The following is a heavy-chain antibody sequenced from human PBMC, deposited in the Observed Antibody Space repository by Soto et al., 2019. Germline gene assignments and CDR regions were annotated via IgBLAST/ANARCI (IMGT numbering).Heavy chain of an antibody. CDR2: IYYSGST. J-gene: IGHJ4*02. Sequence: PSETLSLTCNVSGGSVSGYHWGWIRQAPGKGLEWIASIYYSGSTYYNPSLKSRVTISVDRSKNQFSLKLSSVTAADTAVYYCARVPDYWGQGTLVTVSS. CDR1: GGSVSGYH. CDR3: ARVPDY. V-gene: IGHV4-39*07.